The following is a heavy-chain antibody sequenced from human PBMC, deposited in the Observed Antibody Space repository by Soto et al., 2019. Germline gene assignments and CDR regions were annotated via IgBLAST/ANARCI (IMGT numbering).Heavy chain of an antibody. CDR2: ISSGGFIT. CDR1: GFTFSDYY. Sequence: GGSLRLSCAASGFTFSDYYMSWVRQAPGKGLEWVSYISSGGFITYYADSVKGRFTTSWDKAKNSLYLQMNTLSANDTAVYYCATGVVPATKWGYYSYGLDVWGQGTTVTVSS. D-gene: IGHD2-2*01. V-gene: IGHV3-11*01. J-gene: IGHJ6*02. CDR3: ATGVVPATKWGYYSYGLDV.